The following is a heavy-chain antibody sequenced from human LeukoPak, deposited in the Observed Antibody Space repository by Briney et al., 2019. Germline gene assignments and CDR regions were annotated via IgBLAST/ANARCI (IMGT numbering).Heavy chain of an antibody. CDR2: INHSGST. Sequence: SETLSLTCAVYGGSFSGYYWSWIRQPPGKGLEWIGEINHSGSTNYNPSLKSRVTISVDTSKNQFSLKLSSVTAADTAVYYCARWGYCSGGSCYYSYFYYYGMDVWGQGNTVTVSS. D-gene: IGHD2-15*01. CDR1: GGSFSGYY. CDR3: ARWGYCSGGSCYYSYFYYYGMDV. J-gene: IGHJ6*02. V-gene: IGHV4-34*01.